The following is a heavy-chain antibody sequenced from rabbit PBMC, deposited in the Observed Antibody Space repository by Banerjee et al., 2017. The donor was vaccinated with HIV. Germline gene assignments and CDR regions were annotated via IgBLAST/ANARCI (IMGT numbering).Heavy chain of an antibody. CDR3: ARDLAGVIGWNFGL. J-gene: IGHJ4*01. V-gene: IGHV1S45*01. Sequence: QEQLVESGGDLGKPEGSLTLTCTASGFSFSSSYWICWVRHAPGKGLEWIACIYAGSSGSTYYASWAKGRFTISKTSSTTVTLQMTSLTAADTATYFCARDLAGVIGWNFGLWGQGTLVTVS. CDR1: GFSFSSSYW. D-gene: IGHD4-1*01. CDR2: IYAGSSGST.